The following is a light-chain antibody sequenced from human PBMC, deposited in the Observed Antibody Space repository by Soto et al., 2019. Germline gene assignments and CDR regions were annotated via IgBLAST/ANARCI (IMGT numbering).Light chain of an antibody. J-gene: IGKJ4*01. V-gene: IGKV3D-20*02. CDR1: QSVSSGY. CDR3: QQRRNWPPELT. Sequence: EIVLTQSPGTLSLSPGERATLSCRASQSVSSGYLAWYQQKPGQAPRLLIYGASSRATGIPDRFSGSGSGTYFTLTISRLEPEDFAVYSCQQRRNWPPELTFGGGTKVEIK. CDR2: GAS.